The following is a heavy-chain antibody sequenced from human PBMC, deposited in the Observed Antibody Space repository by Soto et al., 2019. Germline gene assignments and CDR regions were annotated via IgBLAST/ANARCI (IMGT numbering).Heavy chain of an antibody. J-gene: IGHJ4*02. CDR1: GGSITSSSYY. Sequence: SETLSLTCTVSGGSITSSSYYWGWIRQPPGKGLEWIGSIYYSGRAYYSPSLKSRVTISVDTSKNQFSLQLNSVTPEDTAVYYCARVGAVAGDREYWGQGTLVTVSS. CDR3: ARVGAVAGDREY. V-gene: IGHV4-39*01. CDR2: IYYSGRA. D-gene: IGHD6-19*01.